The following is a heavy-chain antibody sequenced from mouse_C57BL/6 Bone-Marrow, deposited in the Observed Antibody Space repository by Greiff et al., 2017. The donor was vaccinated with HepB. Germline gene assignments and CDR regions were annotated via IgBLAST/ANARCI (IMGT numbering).Heavy chain of an antibody. CDR2: ISYDGSN. V-gene: IGHV3-6*01. J-gene: IGHJ2*01. Sequence: DVQLVESGPGLVKPSQSLSLTCSVTGYSITSGYYWNWIRQFPGNKLEWMGYISYDGSNNSNPSLKNRISLPRDTSKNQFFLKLNSVTTEDTATYYCARYDYDALYFDYWGQGTTLTVSS. D-gene: IGHD2-4*01. CDR1: GYSITSGYY. CDR3: ARYDYDALYFDY.